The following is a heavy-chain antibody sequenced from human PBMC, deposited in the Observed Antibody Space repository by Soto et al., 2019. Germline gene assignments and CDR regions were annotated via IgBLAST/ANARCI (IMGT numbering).Heavy chain of an antibody. J-gene: IGHJ4*01. CDR2: IKSKTDGGTA. V-gene: IGHV3-15*07. CDR3: TTDSYFTLNLVRLHY. CDR1: EVNCVAAG. Sequence: GVSLRLSSAVDEVNCVAAGVNWVVKDKGTGLELVGRIKSKTDGGTADFAAPVRGRFAITRDDSKSMVYLQMKSLKTEDTAVYYCTTDSYFTLNLVRLHYCGLGTLVTVSS. D-gene: IGHD3-22*01.